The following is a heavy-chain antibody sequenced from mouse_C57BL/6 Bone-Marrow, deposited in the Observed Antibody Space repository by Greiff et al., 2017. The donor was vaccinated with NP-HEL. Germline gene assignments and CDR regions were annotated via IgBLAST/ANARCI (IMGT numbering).Heavy chain of an antibody. CDR1: GYTFTSYW. CDR3: ARDYGSSYYFDY. Sequence: VQLQQPGAELVRPGSSVKLSCKASGYTFTSYWMHWVKQRPIQGLEWIGNIDPSDSETHYNQKFKDKATLTVDKSSSTAYRQLSSLTSEDSAVYYCARDYGSSYYFDYWGQGTTLTVSS. J-gene: IGHJ2*01. D-gene: IGHD1-1*01. CDR2: IDPSDSET. V-gene: IGHV1-52*01.